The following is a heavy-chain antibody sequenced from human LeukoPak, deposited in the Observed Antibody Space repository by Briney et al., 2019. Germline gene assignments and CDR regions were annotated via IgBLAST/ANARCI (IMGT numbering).Heavy chain of an antibody. D-gene: IGHD3-3*01. CDR3: ARDGQGRFLEWLPRPWYYYYGMDV. J-gene: IGHJ6*02. CDR1: GFTFSSYA. Sequence: PGRSLRLSCAASGFTFSSYAMHWVRQAPGKGLEWVAVISYDGSNKYYADSVKGRFTISRDNSKNTLYLQMNSLRAEDTAVYYCARDGQGRFLEWLPRPWYYYYGMDVWGQGTTVTVSS. V-gene: IGHV3-30*04. CDR2: ISYDGSNK.